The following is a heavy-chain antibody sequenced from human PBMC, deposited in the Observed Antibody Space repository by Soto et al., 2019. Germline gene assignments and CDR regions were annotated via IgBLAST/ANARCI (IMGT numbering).Heavy chain of an antibody. Sequence: GASVKVSCKASGYTFTSYGISWVRQAPGQGLEWMGWISAYNGNTNYAQKLQGRVTMTTDTSTSTAYMELRSLRSDDTAVYYCARWGSVTMVRGVISAPIYYYYGMDVWGQGTTVTVSS. CDR1: GYTFTSYG. CDR3: ARWGSVTMVRGVISAPIYYYYGMDV. V-gene: IGHV1-18*01. CDR2: ISAYNGNT. J-gene: IGHJ6*02. D-gene: IGHD3-10*01.